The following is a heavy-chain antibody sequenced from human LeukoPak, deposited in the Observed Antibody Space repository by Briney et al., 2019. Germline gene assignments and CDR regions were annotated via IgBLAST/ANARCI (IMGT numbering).Heavy chain of an antibody. Sequence: GGSLRLSCAASGFTFSSHDMHWVRQVTGKGLEWVSSIGTAGDTYYTGSVKGRFTISRENAKNSLYLQMNSLSAGDTAVYYCARVAKERVGGVYYFDYWGQGTLVTVSS. D-gene: IGHD1-1*01. CDR1: GFTFSSHD. CDR3: ARVAKERVGGVYYFDY. CDR2: IGTAGDT. V-gene: IGHV3-13*01. J-gene: IGHJ4*02.